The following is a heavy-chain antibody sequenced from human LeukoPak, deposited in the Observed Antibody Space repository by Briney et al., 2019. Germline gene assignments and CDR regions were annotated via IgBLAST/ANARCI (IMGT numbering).Heavy chain of an antibody. D-gene: IGHD6-13*01. J-gene: IGHJ3*02. CDR2: IYHSGST. Sequence: SETLSLTCTVSGGSISSGGYSWSWIRQPPGKGLEWIGYIYHSGSTYYNPSLKSRVTISVDRSKNQFSLKLSSVTAADTAVYYCARGVGISSWRAFDIWGQGTMVTVSS. CDR3: ARGVGISSWRAFDI. V-gene: IGHV4-30-2*01. CDR1: GGSISSGGYS.